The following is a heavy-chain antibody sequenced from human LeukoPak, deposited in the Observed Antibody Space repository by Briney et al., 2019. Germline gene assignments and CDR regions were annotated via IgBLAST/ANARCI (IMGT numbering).Heavy chain of an antibody. CDR1: GGSISSYY. Sequence: PSETLSLTCTVSGGSISSYYWSWIRRPPGKGLEWIGYIYYSGSTNYNPSLKSRVTISVDTSKNQFSLKLSSVTAADTAVYYCARAVGDFWSGYPDAFDIWGQGTMVTVSS. V-gene: IGHV4-59*01. CDR2: IYYSGST. J-gene: IGHJ3*02. D-gene: IGHD3-3*01. CDR3: ARAVGDFWSGYPDAFDI.